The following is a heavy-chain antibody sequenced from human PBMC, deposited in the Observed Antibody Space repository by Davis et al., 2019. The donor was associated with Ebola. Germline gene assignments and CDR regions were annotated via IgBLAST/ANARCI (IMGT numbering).Heavy chain of an antibody. CDR1: GYTFTGYY. CDR3: ARDPGDNYYYMDV. D-gene: IGHD4-17*01. J-gene: IGHJ6*03. CDR2: INPSGGST. Sequence: ASVMVSCKASGYTFTGYYMHWVRQAPGQGLEWMGIINPSGGSTSYAQKFQGRVTMTRDTSTSTVYMELSSLRSEDTAVYYCARDPGDNYYYMDVWGKGTTVTVSS. V-gene: IGHV1-46*01.